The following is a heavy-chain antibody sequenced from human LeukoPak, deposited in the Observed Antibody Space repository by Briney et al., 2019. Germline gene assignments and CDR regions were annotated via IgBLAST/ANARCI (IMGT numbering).Heavy chain of an antibody. CDR3: ARGQQWLVYCFDY. Sequence: SETLSLTCAVYGGSFSGYYWSWIRQPPGKGLEWIGEINHSGSTNYNPSLKSRVTISVDTSKNQFSLKLSSVTAADTAVYYCARGQQWLVYCFDYWGQGTLVTVSS. CDR1: GGSFSGYY. CDR2: INHSGST. J-gene: IGHJ4*02. D-gene: IGHD6-19*01. V-gene: IGHV4-34*01.